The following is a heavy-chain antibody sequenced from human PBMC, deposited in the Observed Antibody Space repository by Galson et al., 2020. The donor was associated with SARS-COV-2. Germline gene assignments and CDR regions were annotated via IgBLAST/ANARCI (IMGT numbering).Heavy chain of an antibody. Sequence: SETLSLTCTVSGGSISSGNYYWSWIRQPPGKGLEYIGYINYPGSTYYNPSLKSRVTISLDTSKNQFSLKLTSVTAADTAVYYCARDRSAYASFDIWGLGTMVTVSS. D-gene: IGHD3-16*01. CDR3: ARDRSAYASFDI. CDR2: INYPGST. CDR1: GGSISSGNYY. V-gene: IGHV4-30-4*01. J-gene: IGHJ3*02.